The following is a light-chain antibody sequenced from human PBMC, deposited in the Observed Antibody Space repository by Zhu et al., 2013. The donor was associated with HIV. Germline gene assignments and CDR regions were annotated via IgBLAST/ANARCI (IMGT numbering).Light chain of an antibody. CDR3: QQYNTFPYT. J-gene: IGKJ2*01. V-gene: IGKV1-5*01. CDR2: DAA. Sequence: DIQMTQSPSTLSASVGDRVTITCRASQTISTWLAWYQQQAGKAPKLLIYDAASLERGVPSRFSGSGSGTEFTLTISGLQPGDFATYYCQQYNTFPYTFGQGTKLEI. CDR1: QTISTW.